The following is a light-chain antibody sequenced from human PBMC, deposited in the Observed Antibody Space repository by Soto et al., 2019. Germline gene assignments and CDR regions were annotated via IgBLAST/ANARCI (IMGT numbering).Light chain of an antibody. V-gene: IGKV1-39*01. Sequence: DIQMTQSPSSLSASVGDRVTITCRASQSIAYYLNWFQQKPGKAPKLLIYAASSLQSGVPSRFSGSGSGTDFTLTISSLQPEDVATYYCQQSSNSPMYTFGQGTKL. CDR2: AAS. J-gene: IGKJ2*01. CDR3: QQSSNSPMYT. CDR1: QSIAYY.